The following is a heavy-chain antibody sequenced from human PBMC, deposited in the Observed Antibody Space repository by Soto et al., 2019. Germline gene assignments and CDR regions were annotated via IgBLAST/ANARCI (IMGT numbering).Heavy chain of an antibody. D-gene: IGHD2-15*01. J-gene: IGHJ6*03. CDR1: GFTFSNSE. Sequence: EAQLVESGGGLVQPGGSLRLSCAASGFTFSNSEMHWVRQAPGKGLECVSGISNNGAHTDYAKSVEGKFTITRDNSEYTLYVQMGNLSPEDMAIDYYARTGYGSRCPDVYMDVWGNGTTVTVSS. V-gene: IGHV3-64*01. CDR2: ISNNGAHT. CDR3: ARTGYGSRCPDVYMDV.